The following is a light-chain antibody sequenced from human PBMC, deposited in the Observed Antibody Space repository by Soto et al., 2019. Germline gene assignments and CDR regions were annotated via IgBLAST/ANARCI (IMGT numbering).Light chain of an antibody. J-gene: IGKJ1*01. V-gene: IGKV1-5*03. Sequence: DIQMTQSPSTLSASVGDRVTITCRASQTIDSWLAWYQQRPGKPPNLLIYKASTLSGGVPSRFGGSGSWTEFTLNITSLQPDYVATYYCQQYHIYSGTFGQGTKVEIK. CDR2: KAS. CDR3: QQYHIYSGT. CDR1: QTIDSW.